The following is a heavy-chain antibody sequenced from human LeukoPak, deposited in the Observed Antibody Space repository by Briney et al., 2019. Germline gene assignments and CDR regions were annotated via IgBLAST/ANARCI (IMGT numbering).Heavy chain of an antibody. CDR3: ARGSHFWFGELSGIDY. Sequence: ASVKVSCKASGYTFTSYGINWVRQAPGQGLEWMGWISAYNGNTNYAQKLQGRVTMTTDTSTSTAYMELRSLRSDDTAVYYCARGSHFWFGELSGIDYWGQGTLVTVSS. V-gene: IGHV1-18*01. CDR2: ISAYNGNT. CDR1: GYTFTSYG. J-gene: IGHJ4*02. D-gene: IGHD3-10*01.